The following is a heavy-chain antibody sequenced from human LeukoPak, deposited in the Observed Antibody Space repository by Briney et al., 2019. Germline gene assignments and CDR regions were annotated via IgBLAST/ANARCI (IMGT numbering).Heavy chain of an antibody. Sequence: GGSLRLSCAASGFTFSSYWMSWVRQAPGKGLEWVANIKQDGSEEYYVDSVKGRFTISRDNAKNSLYLQMNSLRADDTAVYFCARLGVAVAATLWSWGQGSLVTVSS. J-gene: IGHJ4*02. CDR2: IKQDGSEE. CDR3: ARLGVAVAATLWS. V-gene: IGHV3-7*01. D-gene: IGHD2-15*01. CDR1: GFTFSSYW.